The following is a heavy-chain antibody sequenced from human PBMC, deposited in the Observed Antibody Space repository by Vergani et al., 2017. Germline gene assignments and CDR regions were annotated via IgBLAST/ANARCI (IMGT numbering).Heavy chain of an antibody. D-gene: IGHD3-3*01. V-gene: IGHV3-30*16. CDR2: ISYDGSNK. CDR1: GFTFSSYA. Sequence: QVQLVESGGGVVQPGRSLRLSCAASGFTFSSYAMHWVRQAPGKGLEWVGVISYDGSNKYNADSVKGRFTISRDNSKTTLYLQMNILRAEDTAVYYCAREGRITIFGVGIKSGFDPWGQGTLVTVSS. J-gene: IGHJ5*02. CDR3: AREGRITIFGVGIKSGFDP.